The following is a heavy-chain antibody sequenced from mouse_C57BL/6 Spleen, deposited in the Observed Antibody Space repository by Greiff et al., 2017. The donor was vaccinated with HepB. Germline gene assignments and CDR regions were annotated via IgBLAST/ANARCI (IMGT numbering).Heavy chain of an antibody. CDR3: ARQDGSPYFDY. J-gene: IGHJ2*01. CDR2: ISSGGSYT. D-gene: IGHD1-1*01. V-gene: IGHV5-6*01. Sequence: EVHLVESGGDLVKPGGSLKLSCAASGFTFSSYGMSWVRQTPDKRLEWVATISSGGSYTYYPDSVKGRFTISRDNAKNTLYLQMSSLKSEDTAMYYCARQDGSPYFDYWGQGTTLTVSS. CDR1: GFTFSSYG.